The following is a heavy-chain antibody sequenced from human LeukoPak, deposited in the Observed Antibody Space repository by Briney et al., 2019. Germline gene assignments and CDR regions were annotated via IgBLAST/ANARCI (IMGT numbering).Heavy chain of an antibody. J-gene: IGHJ4*02. V-gene: IGHV3-30-3*01. CDR2: ISYDGSNK. D-gene: IGHD3-22*01. CDR3: ASDDSTGYHHSDN. Sequence: PGGSLRLSCAASGFTFRSYWMSWVRQAPGRGLEWVAVISYDGSNKYYADSVKGRFTISRDNSKNTLYLQMSSLRADDTAVYYCASDDSTGYHHSDNWGQGTLVTVSS. CDR1: GFTFRSYW.